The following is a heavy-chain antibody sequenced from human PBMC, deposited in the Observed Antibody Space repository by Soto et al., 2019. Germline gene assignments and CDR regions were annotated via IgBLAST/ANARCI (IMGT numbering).Heavy chain of an antibody. D-gene: IGHD1-26*01. CDR1: GFTLRSYG. CDR2: ISYDENKD. CDR3: AKAARGTYYFDY. Sequence: QVQLVESGGGVVQPGGSLRLSCAASGFTLRSYGMHWVRQAPGEGLEWVAMISYDENKDYYADSVKGRFTISRDNSKNTLYLQMKSLRAGDTAVYYCAKAARGTYYFDYWGQGTLVTVSS. J-gene: IGHJ4*02. V-gene: IGHV3-30*18.